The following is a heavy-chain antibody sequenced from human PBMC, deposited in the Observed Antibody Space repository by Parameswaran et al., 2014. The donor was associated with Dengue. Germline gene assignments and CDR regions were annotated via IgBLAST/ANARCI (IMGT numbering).Heavy chain of an antibody. Sequence: PGKGLEWIGHIYYSGSTSYNPSLKSRVTMSVDTSKNQFSLKLSSVTAADTAMYYCARRMGSYGGGYFFAYWGPGALVTVSS. CDR2: IYYSGST. CDR3: ARRMGSYGGGYFFAY. V-gene: IGHV4-59*13. D-gene: IGHD5-18*01. J-gene: IGHJ4*02.